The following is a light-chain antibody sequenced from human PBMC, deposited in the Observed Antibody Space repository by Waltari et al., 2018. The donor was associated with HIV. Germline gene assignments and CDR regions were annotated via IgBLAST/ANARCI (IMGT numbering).Light chain of an antibody. CDR1: WQHLGSNF. Sequence: QSVLTQPHSASATPGHRVASSCSGHWQHLGSNFVYWYRLLPGTTPKLLISRNDQRPSGVPDRFSGSKFDSSASLAVTDLRSEDEGDYYCATWDNSLGTFIFGGGTRLTVL. J-gene: IGLJ2*01. CDR3: ATWDNSLGTFI. CDR2: RND. V-gene: IGLV1-47*01.